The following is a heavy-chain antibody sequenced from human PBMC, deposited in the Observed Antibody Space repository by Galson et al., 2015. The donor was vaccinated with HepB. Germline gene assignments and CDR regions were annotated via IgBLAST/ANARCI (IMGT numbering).Heavy chain of an antibody. CDR1: GFTVSSNY. V-gene: IGHV3-53*01. CDR2: IYSGGST. CDR3: ARSSGSRKKFDY. Sequence: SLRLSCAASGFTVSSNYMSWVRQAPGKGLEWVSVIYSGGSTYYADSVKGRFTISRDNSKNTLYLQMNSLRAEDTAVYYCARSSGSRKKFDYWGQGTLVTVSS. D-gene: IGHD3-10*01. J-gene: IGHJ4*02.